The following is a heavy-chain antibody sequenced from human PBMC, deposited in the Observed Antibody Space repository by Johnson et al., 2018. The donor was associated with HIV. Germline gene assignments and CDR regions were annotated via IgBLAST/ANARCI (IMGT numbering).Heavy chain of an antibody. CDR1: GFPFRDSA. D-gene: IGHD2-15*01. J-gene: IGHJ3*02. Sequence: QVTLVESGGGVVQPGTSLTLSCAASGFPFRDSAMHWVRQAPGRGMEWLAVIIFDGVYKHHAESVRGRFTISRDNSKATLYLQMNSLRGEDTALYYCARAVCRGGRCYSHDAFDIWGQGTMVTVSS. CDR2: IIFDGVYK. CDR3: ARAVCRGGRCYSHDAFDI. V-gene: IGHV3-30-3*01.